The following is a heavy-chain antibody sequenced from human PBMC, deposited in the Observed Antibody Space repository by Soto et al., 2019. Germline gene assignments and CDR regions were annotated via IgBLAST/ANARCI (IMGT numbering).Heavy chain of an antibody. Sequence: PSETLSLTCSVSGASIYNGGYFWSWIRQSPGKGLEWIGHIHNSGSPYNNPSLKSRVTISADTSKNQFSLKLTSVTAADTAVYYCARETYGDYVGYFDPCGQGTLVT. CDR1: GASIYNGGYF. J-gene: IGHJ5*02. D-gene: IGHD4-17*01. V-gene: IGHV4-30-4*01. CDR3: ARETYGDYVGYFDP. CDR2: IHNSGSP.